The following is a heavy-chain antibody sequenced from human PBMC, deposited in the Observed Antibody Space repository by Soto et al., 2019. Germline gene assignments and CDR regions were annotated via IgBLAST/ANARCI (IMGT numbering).Heavy chain of an antibody. D-gene: IGHD2-2*01. Sequence: GGSLRLSCAASGFTFSNAWMNWVRQAPGKGLEWVGRIKSKTDGGTTDYAAPVKGRFTISRDDSKNTLYLQMNSLKTEDTAVYYCTTDQLLSPDYYYYGMDVWGQGTTVTVSS. CDR2: IKSKTDGGTT. CDR1: GFTFSNAW. V-gene: IGHV3-15*07. CDR3: TTDQLLSPDYYYYGMDV. J-gene: IGHJ6*02.